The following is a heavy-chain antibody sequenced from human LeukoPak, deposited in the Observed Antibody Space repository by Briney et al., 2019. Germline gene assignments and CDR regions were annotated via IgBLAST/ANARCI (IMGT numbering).Heavy chain of an antibody. CDR3: ARHSAYDSSGYYYPFGFDY. D-gene: IGHD3-22*01. J-gene: IGHJ4*02. V-gene: IGHV5-51*01. CDR2: IYPGDSDT. CDR1: GYSFPSYW. Sequence: KVSCKGSGYSFPSYWIGRVRQMPGKGLEWMGIIYPGDSDTRYSPSFQGQVTISADKSISTAYLQWSSLKASDTAMYYCARHSAYDSSGYYYPFGFDYWGQGTLVTVSS.